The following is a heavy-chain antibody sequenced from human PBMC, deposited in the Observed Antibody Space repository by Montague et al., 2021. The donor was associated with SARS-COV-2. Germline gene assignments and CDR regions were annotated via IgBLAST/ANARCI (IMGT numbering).Heavy chain of an antibody. CDR3: SRGRRIAARPSEGYFDL. CDR1: GGSMRRYY. J-gene: IGHJ2*01. V-gene: IGHV4-59*01. CDR2: IYDSGGA. D-gene: IGHD6-6*01. Sequence: SETLSLTCTISGGSMRRYYWTWIRQLPGKELEWIGSIYDSGGARYNPSLKSRVSISVDASKNQFSLRVTSVTAADTAVYYCSRGRRIAARPSEGYFDLWGRGTLVTVSS.